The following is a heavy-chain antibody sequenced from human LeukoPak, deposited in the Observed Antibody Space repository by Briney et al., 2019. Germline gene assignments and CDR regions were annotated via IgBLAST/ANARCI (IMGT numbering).Heavy chain of an antibody. V-gene: IGHV4-61*02. J-gene: IGHJ5*02. CDR3: ARAYDFWSGRSFYNWFDP. Sequence: SETLSLTCTVAGASISSGRYYWSWIRQPAGKGLEWIGRIYTSESTNYNPSLKSRVTISVDTSKNQFSLKLSSVTAADTAVYYCARAYDFWSGRSFYNWFDPWGQGTLVTVSS. CDR1: GASISSGRYY. CDR2: IYTSEST. D-gene: IGHD3-3*01.